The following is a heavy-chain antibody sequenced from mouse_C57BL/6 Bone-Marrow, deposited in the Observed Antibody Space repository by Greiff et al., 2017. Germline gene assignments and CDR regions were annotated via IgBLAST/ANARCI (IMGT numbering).Heavy chain of an antibody. D-gene: IGHD2-4*01. CDR2: INSDGGST. J-gene: IGHJ4*01. CDR1: EYEFPSHD. Sequence: DVMLVESGGGLVQPGESLKLSCESNEYEFPSHDMSWVRKTPEKRLELVAAINSDGGSTYYPDTMERRFIISRDNTKKTLYLQMSSLKSEDTAMYYCARRAYYDYDEAMDYWGQGTSVTVSS. V-gene: IGHV5-2*03. CDR3: ARRAYYDYDEAMDY.